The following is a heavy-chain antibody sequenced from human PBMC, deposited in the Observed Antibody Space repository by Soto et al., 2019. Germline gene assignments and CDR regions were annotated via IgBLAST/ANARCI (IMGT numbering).Heavy chain of an antibody. CDR1: GFTFSSYW. J-gene: IGHJ5*02. D-gene: IGHD3-10*01. CDR3: ATGLEMATPYGEDWFDP. Sequence: GGSLRLSCAASGFTFSSYWMHWVRQAPGKGLVWVSRINSDGSSTSYADSVKGRFTISRDNAKNTLYLQMNSLRAEDTAVYYCATGLEMATPYGEDWFDPWGQGTLVTVSS. CDR2: INSDGSST. V-gene: IGHV3-74*01.